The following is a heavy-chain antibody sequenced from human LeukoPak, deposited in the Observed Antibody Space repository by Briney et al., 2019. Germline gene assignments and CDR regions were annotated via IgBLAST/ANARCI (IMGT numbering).Heavy chain of an antibody. J-gene: IGHJ6*02. CDR1: GYTFTSYG. CDR2: ISAYNGNT. CDR3: ARAPPIAGTDYYYGMDV. D-gene: IGHD6-13*01. V-gene: IGHV1-18*01. Sequence: GPSVKVSCKASGYTFTSYGISWVRQAPGQGLEWMGWISAYNGNTNYAQELQGRVTMTTDTSTSTAYMELRSLRSDDTAVYYCARAPPIAGTDYYYGMDVWGQGTTVTVSS.